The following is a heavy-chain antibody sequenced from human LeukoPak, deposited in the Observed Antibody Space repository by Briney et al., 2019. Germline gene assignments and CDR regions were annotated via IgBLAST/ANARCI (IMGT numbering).Heavy chain of an antibody. CDR3: ARDAPRYYDFWSEPNFDY. D-gene: IGHD3-3*01. CDR2: IYTSGST. CDR1: GGSISSYY. V-gene: IGHV4-4*07. Sequence: PSETLSLTCTVSGGSISSYYWSWIRQPAGKGLEWIGRIYTSGSTNYNPALKRRVTMSVDTSKNQFSLKLSSVTAADTAVYYCARDAPRYYDFWSEPNFDYWGQGTLVTVSS. J-gene: IGHJ4*02.